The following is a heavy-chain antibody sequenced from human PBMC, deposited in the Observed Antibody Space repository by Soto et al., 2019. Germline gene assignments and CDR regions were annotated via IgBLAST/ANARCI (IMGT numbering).Heavy chain of an antibody. CDR1: CGSISMSNW. V-gene: IGHV4-4*02. Sequence: RXLTFAVSCGSISMSNWLSWVRQPPGKWLEWIGEIYHSGSTNYNPSLKSRVTISVDKSKNQFSLKLSSVTTADTALYYCARDTMATYYDFWSGYSPSPMDVWGQGTTVTVSS. CDR2: IYHSGST. CDR3: ARDTMATYYDFWSGYSPSPMDV. J-gene: IGHJ6*02. D-gene: IGHD3-3*01.